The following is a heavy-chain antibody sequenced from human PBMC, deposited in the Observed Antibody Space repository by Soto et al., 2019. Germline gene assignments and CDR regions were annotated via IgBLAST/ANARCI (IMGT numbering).Heavy chain of an antibody. CDR3: GADIGLELRFDP. CDR2: IVVGSGNT. CDR1: GFTFTSSA. V-gene: IGHV1-58*01. D-gene: IGHD1-7*01. Sequence: SVKVSCKASGFTFTSSAVQWVRQARGQRLEWIGWIVVGSGNTNYAQKFQERVTITRDMSTSTAYMELSSLRSEDTAVYYCGADIGLELRFDPWGQGTLVTVAS. J-gene: IGHJ5*02.